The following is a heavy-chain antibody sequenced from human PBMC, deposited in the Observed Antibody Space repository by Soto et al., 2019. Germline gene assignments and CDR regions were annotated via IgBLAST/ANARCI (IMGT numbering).Heavy chain of an antibody. D-gene: IGHD6-6*01. CDR3: ARDKWISPTRHSSSSDIYYYGMDV. CDR2: IGTAGDT. J-gene: IGHJ6*02. V-gene: IGHV3-13*01. Sequence: GGSLRLSCAASGFTFSSYDMHWVRQATGKGLEWVSAIGTAGDTYYPGSVKGRFTISRENAKNSLYLQMNSLRAEDTAVYYCARDKWISPTRHSSSSDIYYYGMDVWGQGTTVTVSS. CDR1: GFTFSSYD.